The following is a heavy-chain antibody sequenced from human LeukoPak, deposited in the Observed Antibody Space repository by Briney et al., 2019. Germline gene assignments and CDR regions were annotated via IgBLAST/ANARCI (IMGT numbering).Heavy chain of an antibody. CDR1: GYTFTGYY. V-gene: IGHV1-2*02. D-gene: IGHD1-26*01. Sequence: ASVKVSCKASGYTFTGYYMHWVRQAPGQGLEWMGWINPNSGGTNYAQKFQGRVTMTRDTSISTAYMELRSLRSDDTAVYYCARSGVVGATTPFDYWGQGTLVTVSS. CDR3: ARSGVVGATTPFDY. J-gene: IGHJ4*02. CDR2: INPNSGGT.